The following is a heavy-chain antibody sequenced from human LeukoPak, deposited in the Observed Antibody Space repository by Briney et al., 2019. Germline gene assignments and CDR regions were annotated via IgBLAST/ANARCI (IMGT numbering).Heavy chain of an antibody. CDR2: IIPIFGTA. D-gene: IGHD1-26*01. CDR3: VRETDIVGATGQYFDY. CDR1: GGTFSSYA. J-gene: IGHJ4*02. Sequence: ASVKVSCKASGGTFSSYATSWVRQAPGQGLEWMGGIIPIFGTANYAQKFQGRVTITADESTSTAYMELSSLRSEDTAVYYCVRETDIVGATGQYFDYWGQGTLVTVSS. V-gene: IGHV1-69*13.